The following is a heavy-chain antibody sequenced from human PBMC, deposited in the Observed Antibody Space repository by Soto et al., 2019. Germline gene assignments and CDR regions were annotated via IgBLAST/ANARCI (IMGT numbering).Heavy chain of an antibody. J-gene: IGHJ4*02. V-gene: IGHV3-48*01. CDR1: GFTFSSYS. D-gene: IGHD6-19*01. CDR3: ARDPAKYSSGWYEDDY. CDR2: ISSSSSTI. Sequence: EVQLVESGGGLVQPGGSVRLSCAASGFTFSSYSMNWVRQAPGKGLEWVSYISSSSSTIYYADSVKGRFTISRDNAKNSLYLQMNSLRAEDTAVYYCARDPAKYSSGWYEDDYWGQGTLVTVSS.